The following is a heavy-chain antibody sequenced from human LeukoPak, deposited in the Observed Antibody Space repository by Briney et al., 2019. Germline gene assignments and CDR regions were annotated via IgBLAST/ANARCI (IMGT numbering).Heavy chain of an antibody. D-gene: IGHD1-26*01. V-gene: IGHV3-23*01. CDR1: GFTFSSYE. Sequence: GGSLRLSCAASGFTFSSYEMNWVRQAPGKGLEWVSAISGSGGSTYYADSVKGRFTISRDNSKNTLYLQMNSLRAEDTAVYYCANRVGATKLGAFDIWGQGTMVTASS. CDR3: ANRVGATKLGAFDI. CDR2: ISGSGGST. J-gene: IGHJ3*02.